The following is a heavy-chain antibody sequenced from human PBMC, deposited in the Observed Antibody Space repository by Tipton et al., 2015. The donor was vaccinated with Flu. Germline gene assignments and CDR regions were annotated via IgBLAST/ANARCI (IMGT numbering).Heavy chain of an antibody. CDR3: ARDPSLGMPDYFDY. CDR1: GDSIGSDYY. Sequence: TLSLTCSVSGDSIGSDYYWAWIRQPPGKGLEWLGNIHRSGNTHYNSSLKSRVTISVDTSKSQFSLQLRSVTAADTAVYYCARDPSLGMPDYFDYWGQGILVTASS. D-gene: IGHD2-2*01. J-gene: IGHJ4*02. V-gene: IGHV4-38-2*02. CDR2: IHRSGNT.